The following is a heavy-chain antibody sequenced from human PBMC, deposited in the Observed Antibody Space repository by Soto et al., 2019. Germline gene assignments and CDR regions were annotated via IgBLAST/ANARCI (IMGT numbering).Heavy chain of an antibody. CDR2: ISYSGRT. D-gene: IGHD4-17*01. CDR1: GASIITDNYF. J-gene: IGHJ4*02. Sequence: SETLSLTCTVSGASIITDNYFWVWIRQSPRRGLELIGSISYSGRTYDNPSLQSRVTISIDASKNQFSLKLTSVTTADTAVYYCVRRRASDYGGNHHPYYFDRWGQGALVTVSS. CDR3: VRRRASDYGGNHHPYYFDR. V-gene: IGHV4-39*01.